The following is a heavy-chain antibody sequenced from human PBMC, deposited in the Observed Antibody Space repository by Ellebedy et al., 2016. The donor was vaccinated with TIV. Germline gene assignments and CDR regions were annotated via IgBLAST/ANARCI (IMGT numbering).Heavy chain of an antibody. J-gene: IGHJ5*02. Sequence: AASVKVSCKASGYSFTSHGITWVRQAPGQGLQWMGWVTAYNRDTYYAQNFQGRVTFTTDTSSSTAYLELRSLTSNDTGVYCCARGAMALSWGQGTLVTVSS. CDR3: ARGAMALS. CDR2: VTAYNRDT. CDR1: GYSFTSHG. D-gene: IGHD5-24*01. V-gene: IGHV1-18*01.